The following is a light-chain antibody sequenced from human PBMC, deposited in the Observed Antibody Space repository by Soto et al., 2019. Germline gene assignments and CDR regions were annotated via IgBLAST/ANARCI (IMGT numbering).Light chain of an antibody. CDR3: QQYYGSPHT. V-gene: IGKV4-1*01. CDR2: WAS. Sequence: IAMTQSPDSLAVSPGERATIDCKSSQSVLYDSNNKNYLAWYKQKPGQPTKPRFYWASIRESGVTDRFAGSGSGTDFTLTVSSLQGEDEAVYYCQQYYGSPHTFGQGIKVEI. CDR1: QSVLYDSNNKNY. J-gene: IGKJ1*01.